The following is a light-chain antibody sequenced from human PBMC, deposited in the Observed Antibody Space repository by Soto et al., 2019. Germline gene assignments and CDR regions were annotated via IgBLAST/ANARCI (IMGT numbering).Light chain of an antibody. Sequence: SASVGTRVNITWGASQSISTYLNWYQKKPGKAPNLLIYDASRLQSGVPSRFSGSGGGTDFTLSISSVQTEDFATYFCQQSYMEPITFGQGTRLE. CDR1: QSISTY. V-gene: IGKV1-39*01. CDR3: QQSYMEPIT. CDR2: DAS. J-gene: IGKJ5*01.